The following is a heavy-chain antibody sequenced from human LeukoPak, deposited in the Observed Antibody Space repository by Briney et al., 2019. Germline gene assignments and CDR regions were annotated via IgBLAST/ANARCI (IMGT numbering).Heavy chain of an antibody. CDR2: INPNSGGT. Sequence: ASVKVSCTASGYTFTGYYMHWVRQAPGQGLEWMGWINPNSGGTNYAQKFQGRVTMTRDTSISTAYMELSRLRSEDTAVYYCARDLGDTMVRGVIVYWGQGTLVTVSS. D-gene: IGHD3-10*01. CDR1: GYTFTGYY. J-gene: IGHJ4*02. CDR3: ARDLGDTMVRGVIVY. V-gene: IGHV1-2*02.